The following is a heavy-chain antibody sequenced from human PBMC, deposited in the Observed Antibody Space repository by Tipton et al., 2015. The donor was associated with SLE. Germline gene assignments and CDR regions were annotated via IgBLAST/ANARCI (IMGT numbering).Heavy chain of an antibody. D-gene: IGHD6-13*01. CDR3: AREPGAAAGGNY. CDR1: GFTFSSYP. CDR2: ISSSGSTI. Sequence: SLRLSCAASGFTFSSYPMHWVRQAPGKGLEWISYISSSGSTIYYADSVKGRFTISRANAKNSLYLQMNSLRAEDTAVYYCAREPGAAAGGNYWGQGTLVTVSS. J-gene: IGHJ4*02. V-gene: IGHV3-48*03.